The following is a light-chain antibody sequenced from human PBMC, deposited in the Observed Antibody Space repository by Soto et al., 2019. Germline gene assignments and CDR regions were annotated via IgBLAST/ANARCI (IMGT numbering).Light chain of an antibody. V-gene: IGLV2-14*03. Sequence: QSALTQPASVYVSLGQSITISCTGTSSDVGGYNYVSWFQQHPGKAPKLIIYEVTNRPSGVSNRFSGSKSGNTASLTISGLQAEDETDYYCSSFTKSTTWVFGGGTKVTVL. CDR1: SSDVGGYNY. CDR2: EVT. J-gene: IGLJ3*02. CDR3: SSFTKSTTWV.